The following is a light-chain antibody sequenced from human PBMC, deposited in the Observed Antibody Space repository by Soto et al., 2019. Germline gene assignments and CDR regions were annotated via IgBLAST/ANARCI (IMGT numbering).Light chain of an antibody. CDR1: SGHSNYA. V-gene: IGLV4-69*01. CDR3: QTWGTGIQV. Sequence: QLVLTQSPSASASLGASVKLTCTLSSGHSNYAIAWHQQQPEKGPRYLMKLNSDGSHSKGDGIPDRFSGSSSGAERYLTISSLQPEDEADYYCQTWGTGIQVFGGGTKLTVL. J-gene: IGLJ3*02. CDR2: LNSDGSH.